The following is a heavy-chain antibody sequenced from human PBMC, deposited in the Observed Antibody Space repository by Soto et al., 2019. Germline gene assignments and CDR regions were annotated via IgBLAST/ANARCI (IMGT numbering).Heavy chain of an antibody. J-gene: IGHJ4*02. D-gene: IGHD7-27*01. CDR2: IIPIRGIT. CDR1: GGTFSSYT. CDR3: ARDLPLTGGPDY. Sequence: GASVKVSCKASGGTFSSYTISWVRQAPGQGLEWMGMIIPIRGITNYAQKFQGRVTMTGDTSTSTVYMELSSLRSEDTAVYYCARDLPLTGGPDYWGQGTLVTVSS. V-gene: IGHV1-69*04.